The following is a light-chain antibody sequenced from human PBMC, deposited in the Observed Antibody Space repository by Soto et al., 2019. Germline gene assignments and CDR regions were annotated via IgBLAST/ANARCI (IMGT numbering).Light chain of an antibody. Sequence: QPVLTQPASVSGSPGQSITISCTGTSSDVGSYNYVSWYQQHPGKAPKLMIFEVSDRPSGVSNRFSGSKSGNTASLTISGLQAEDEADYYCSSYATSRDVVFGGGTKLTVL. J-gene: IGLJ2*01. CDR1: SSDVGSYNY. CDR3: SSYATSRDVV. CDR2: EVS. V-gene: IGLV2-14*03.